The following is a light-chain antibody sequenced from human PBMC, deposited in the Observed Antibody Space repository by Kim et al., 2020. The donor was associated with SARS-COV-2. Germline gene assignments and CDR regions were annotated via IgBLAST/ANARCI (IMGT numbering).Light chain of an antibody. CDR1: QSVDRG. J-gene: IGKJ2*03. V-gene: IGKV1-5*01. CDR2: DDT. Sequence: AFIGGRVSSNSRASQSVDRGLAWYQQRPGKAPKLLIYDDTDLKRGVPARFSGRGSGTEFTLTINRLQPDDFGTYYCQQYSTYSYSLGQGTKVEI. CDR3: QQYSTYSYS.